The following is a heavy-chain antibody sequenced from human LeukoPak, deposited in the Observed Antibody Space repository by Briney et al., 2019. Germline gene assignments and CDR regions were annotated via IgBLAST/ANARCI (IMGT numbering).Heavy chain of an antibody. V-gene: IGHV4-59*01. CDR1: GGSISSYY. Sequence: SETLSLTCTVSGGSISSYYWSWMRQPPGKGLEWIGHIYYTGSTNYNPSLKSRVTISVDRSKNQFSLKLTSVTAADTAVYYCARQTYYGSGSYSFFGAFDIWGQGTMVTVSS. CDR2: IYYTGST. D-gene: IGHD3-10*01. J-gene: IGHJ3*02. CDR3: ARQTYYGSGSYSFFGAFDI.